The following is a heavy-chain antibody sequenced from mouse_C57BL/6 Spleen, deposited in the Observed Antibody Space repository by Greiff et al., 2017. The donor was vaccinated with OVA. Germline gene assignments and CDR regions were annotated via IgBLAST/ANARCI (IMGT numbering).Heavy chain of an antibody. CDR1: GYTFTDYN. J-gene: IGHJ2*01. V-gene: IGHV1-22*01. CDR3: ARNSEGYFDY. D-gene: IGHD2-12*01. Sequence: EVQLKESGPELVKPGASVKMSCKASGYTFTDYNMHWVKQSHGKSLEWIGYINPNNGGTSYNQKFKGKATLTVNKSSSTAYMELRSLTSEDSAVYYCARNSEGYFDYWGQGTTLTVSS. CDR2: INPNNGGT.